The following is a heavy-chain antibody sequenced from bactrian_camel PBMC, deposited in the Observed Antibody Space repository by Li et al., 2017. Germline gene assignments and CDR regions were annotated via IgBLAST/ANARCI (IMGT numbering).Heavy chain of an antibody. CDR3: AVEPAATWMDCPRDFRW. Sequence: HVQLVESGGESVQAGGSLRLSCAASGATQDIGCMAWYRQAPGNECELVSALSARDTPYYADSVKGRATISLDNTKNTVYLEMNSLKPEDTAIYYCAVEPAATWMDCPRDFRWRGQGTQVTVS. V-gene: IGHV3S53*01. CDR1: GATQDIGC. CDR2: LSARDTP. D-gene: IGHD1*01. J-gene: IGHJ6*01.